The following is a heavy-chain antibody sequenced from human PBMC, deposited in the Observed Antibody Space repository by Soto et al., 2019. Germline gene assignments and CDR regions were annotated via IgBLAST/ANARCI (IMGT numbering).Heavy chain of an antibody. J-gene: IGHJ3*02. Sequence: PSETLSLTCTVPGGSISSYYWSWIRQPPGKGLEWIGYIYYSGSTDYNPSLKSRVTISVDTSKNQFSLKLSSVTAADTAVYYCARDLYSSSSDAFDIWGQGTMVTVSS. V-gene: IGHV4-59*01. D-gene: IGHD6-13*01. CDR1: GGSISSYY. CDR2: IYYSGST. CDR3: ARDLYSSSSDAFDI.